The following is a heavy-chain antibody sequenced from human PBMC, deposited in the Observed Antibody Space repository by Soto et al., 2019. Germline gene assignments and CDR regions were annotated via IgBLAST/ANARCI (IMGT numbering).Heavy chain of an antibody. J-gene: IGHJ4*02. CDR3: ARGKVDYDSSGYYRMYYFDY. CDR1: GFTFSSCN. Sequence: GGSLRLSCAASGFTFSSCNMNWVRQAPGKGLEWVSSISSSSRYIYYADSVKGRFTISRDNAKNSLYLQMNSLRAEDTAVYYCARGKVDYDSSGYYRMYYFDYWGQGTLVTVSS. V-gene: IGHV3-21*01. D-gene: IGHD3-22*01. CDR2: ISSSSRYI.